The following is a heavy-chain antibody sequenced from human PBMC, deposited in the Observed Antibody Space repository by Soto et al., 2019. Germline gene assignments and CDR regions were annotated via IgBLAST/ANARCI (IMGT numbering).Heavy chain of an antibody. CDR1: GVSFINAW. D-gene: IGHD4-17*01. CDR2: IKSRTDGGTI. J-gene: IGHJ5*02. CDR3: AVDQDYRRFAT. Sequence: EVQLVESGGDVVKPGTTLRLSCEASGVSFINAWMSWVRQAPGKGRERVGRIKSRTDGGTIEYGTTVKGRFTISREDSKNTVFLHMKSFQSDDTGYYFCAVDQDYRRFATWGQGTQVTV. V-gene: IGHV3-15*05.